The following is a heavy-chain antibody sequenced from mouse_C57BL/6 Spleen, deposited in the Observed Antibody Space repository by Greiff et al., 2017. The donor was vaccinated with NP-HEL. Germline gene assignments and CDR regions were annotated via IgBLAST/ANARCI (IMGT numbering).Heavy chain of an antibody. CDR2: IYPSDSET. D-gene: IGHD1-1*01. Sequence: VQLQQSGAELVRPGSSVKLSCKASGYTFTSYWMDWVKQRPGQGLEWIGNIYPSDSETHYNQKFKDKATLTVDKSSSTAYMQLSSLTSEDSAVYYCARSSYYYGSSGYFDVWGTGTTVTVSS. CDR3: ARSSYYYGSSGYFDV. V-gene: IGHV1-61*01. J-gene: IGHJ1*03. CDR1: GYTFTSYW.